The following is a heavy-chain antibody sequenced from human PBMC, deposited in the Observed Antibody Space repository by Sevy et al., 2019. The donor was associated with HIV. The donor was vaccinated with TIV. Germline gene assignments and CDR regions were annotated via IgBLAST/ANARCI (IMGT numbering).Heavy chain of an antibody. J-gene: IGHJ4*02. V-gene: IGHV3-20*04. Sequence: GGSLRLSCAGSGVTTEDYGMNWVRQVPGKGLEWVSGIYWSGGSTAYADSVKGRFTISRDNAKRSLYLQMNSLRVDDTALYYCVRAFSATYSAYFDYWGQGALVTVSS. CDR1: GVTTEDYG. CDR2: IYWSGGST. D-gene: IGHD1-26*01. CDR3: VRAFSATYSAYFDY.